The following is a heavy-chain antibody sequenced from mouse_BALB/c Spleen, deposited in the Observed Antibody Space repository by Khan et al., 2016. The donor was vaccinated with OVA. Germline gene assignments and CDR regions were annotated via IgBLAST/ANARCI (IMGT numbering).Heavy chain of an antibody. CDR3: ARSNCYGSSLYAMDY. V-gene: IGHV1S41*01. CDR1: DYTFTSFW. D-gene: IGHD1-1*01. Sequence: DLVKPGASVKLSCKASDYTFTSFWINWIKQRPGQGLEWVGHIGPGSGDTYYNEIFKGKATLTVDTSSSTAYIQLSSLSSEDSAVYFCARSNCYGSSLYAMDYWGQGTSVTVSS. J-gene: IGHJ4*01. CDR2: IGPGSGDT.